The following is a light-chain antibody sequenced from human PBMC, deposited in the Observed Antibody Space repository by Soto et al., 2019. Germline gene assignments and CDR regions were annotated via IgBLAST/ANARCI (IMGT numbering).Light chain of an antibody. V-gene: IGLV2-23*01. CDR1: STDFENYNL. J-gene: IGLJ2*01. CDR3: SSYAGSSARVV. CDR2: EGT. Sequence: QSALTQPASVSGSPGQSITISCTRSSTDFENYNLVSWYQHCPDKAPKLIIYEGTKRPSEISDRFSGSESDTTASLIISGLQPEDEADYYCSSYAGSSARVVFGGGTSSPS.